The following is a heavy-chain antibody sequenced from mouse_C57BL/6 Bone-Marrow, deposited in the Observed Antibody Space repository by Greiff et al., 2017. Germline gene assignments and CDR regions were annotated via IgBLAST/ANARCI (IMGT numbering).Heavy chain of an antibody. CDR2: IHPNSGST. D-gene: IGHD1-1*01. CDR1: GYTFTSYW. CDR3: ASPVLLY. J-gene: IGHJ2*01. Sequence: QVQLQQPGAELVKPGASVKLSCTASGYTFTSYWMHWVQQRPGQGLEWIGMIHPNSGSTNYTDTFKGQATLTVDTSSSTAYMQLSSLTSEDSAVYYCASPVLLYWGQGTTLTGSS. V-gene: IGHV1-64*01.